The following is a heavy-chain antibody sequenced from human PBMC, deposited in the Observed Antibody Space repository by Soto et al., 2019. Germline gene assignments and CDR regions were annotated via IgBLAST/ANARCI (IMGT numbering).Heavy chain of an antibody. CDR2: IYYSGST. V-gene: IGHV4-59*01. D-gene: IGHD3-16*01. CDR1: GGSISSYY. Sequence: SETLSLTCTVSGGSISSYYWSWIRQPPGKGLEWIGYIYYSGSTNYNPSLKSRVTISVDTSKNQFSLKLSSVTAADTAVYYGARLLSSGGSGFDPWGQGTLSTSSS. CDR3: ARLLSSGGSGFDP. J-gene: IGHJ5*02.